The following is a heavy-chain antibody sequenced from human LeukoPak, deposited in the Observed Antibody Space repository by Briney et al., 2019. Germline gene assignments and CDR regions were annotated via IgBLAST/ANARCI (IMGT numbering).Heavy chain of an antibody. Sequence: PGGSLRLSCAASGFTFSSYAMSWVRQAPGKGLEWVSAISGSGGSTYYADSVKGRFTISRDNSKNTPYLQMNSLRAEDTAVYYCAKDHRPGLKSSPTGFDYWGQGALVTVSS. CDR1: GFTFSSYA. CDR3: AKDHRPGLKSSPTGFDY. CDR2: ISGSGGST. J-gene: IGHJ4*02. D-gene: IGHD1-14*01. V-gene: IGHV3-23*01.